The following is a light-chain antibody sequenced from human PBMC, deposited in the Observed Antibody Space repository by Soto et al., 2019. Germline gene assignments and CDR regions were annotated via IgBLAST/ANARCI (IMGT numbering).Light chain of an antibody. CDR3: QQYGSSPHT. J-gene: IGKJ2*01. CDR2: GAS. CDR1: QSVSSSY. Sequence: EIVLTQSPGTLSLSPGERATLSCRASQSVSSSYLAWYQHKPGQAPRLLIYGASSRATGSPDRFSGSGSETDFTLTISRLEPEDFAVYYCQQYGSSPHTFGQGTKLEIK. V-gene: IGKV3-20*01.